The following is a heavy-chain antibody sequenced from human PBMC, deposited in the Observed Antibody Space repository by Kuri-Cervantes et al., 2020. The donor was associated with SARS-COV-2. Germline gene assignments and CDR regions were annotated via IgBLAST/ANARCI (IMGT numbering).Heavy chain of an antibody. CDR1: GFSFSSNW. D-gene: IGHD2-15*01. CDR3: ARDGDIVVVADAFDI. J-gene: IGHJ3*02. V-gene: IGHV3-64*02. Sequence: GSLKLSCAASGFSFSSNWMTWVRQAPGKGLEYVSAISSNGGSTYYADSVKGRFTISRDNSKNTLYLQMNSLRAEDTAVYYCARDGDIVVVADAFDIWGQGTMVTVSS. CDR2: ISSNGGST.